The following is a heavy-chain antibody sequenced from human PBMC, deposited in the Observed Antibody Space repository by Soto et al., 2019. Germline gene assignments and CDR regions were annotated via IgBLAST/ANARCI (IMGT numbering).Heavy chain of an antibody. J-gene: IGHJ4*02. V-gene: IGHV1-18*01. CDR3: ARDRHYDILTGYSNTFDY. CDR1: GYTFTSYG. CDR2: ISAYNGNT. D-gene: IGHD3-9*01. Sequence: ASVKVSCKASGYTFTSYGISWVRQAPGQGLEWMGWISAYNGNTNYAQKLQGRVTMTTDTSTSTAYMELRSLRSDDTAVYYCARDRHYDILTGYSNTFDYWGQGTLVTVSS.